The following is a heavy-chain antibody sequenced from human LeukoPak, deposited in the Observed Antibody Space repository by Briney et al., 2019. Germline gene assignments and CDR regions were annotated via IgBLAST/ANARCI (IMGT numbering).Heavy chain of an antibody. D-gene: IGHD3-10*01. J-gene: IGHJ4*02. CDR2: IHYSGST. Sequence: SETLSLTCTVSGYSISSGLYWGWIRQPPGEGLQYIGSIHYSGSTFYNPSLKSRVTISVDTSKNQFSLRLSSVTAADTAVYYCARGFRGPNFDYWGQGTLVTVSS. V-gene: IGHV4-38-2*02. CDR3: ARGFRGPNFDY. CDR1: GYSISSGLY.